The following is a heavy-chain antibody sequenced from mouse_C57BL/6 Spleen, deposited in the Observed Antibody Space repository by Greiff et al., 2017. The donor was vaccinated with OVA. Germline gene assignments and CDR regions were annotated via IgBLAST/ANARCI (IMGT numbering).Heavy chain of an antibody. V-gene: IGHV1-26*01. D-gene: IGHD1-1*01. CDR2: INPNNGGT. CDR1: GYTFTDYY. Sequence: EVKLMESGPELVKPGASVKISCKASGYTFTDYYMNWVKQSHGKSLEWIGDINPNNGGTSYNQKFKGKATLTVDKSSSTAYMELRSLTSEDSAVYYCAPYYYGSSYWYFDVWGTGTTVTVSS. J-gene: IGHJ1*03. CDR3: APYYYGSSYWYFDV.